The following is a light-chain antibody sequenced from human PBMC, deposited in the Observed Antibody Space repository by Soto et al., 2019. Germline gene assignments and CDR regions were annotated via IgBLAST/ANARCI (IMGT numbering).Light chain of an antibody. CDR3: QQYNNLLFT. Sequence: DLQMTQSPSSLSASVGDRVTITCQASQDISNYLNWYQQKPGKAPKLLIYDASNLETGVPSRFSGSGSGTYFTFTISSLQPEDLATYYCQQYNNLLFTFGPGTKVDIK. J-gene: IGKJ3*01. CDR1: QDISNY. CDR2: DAS. V-gene: IGKV1-33*01.